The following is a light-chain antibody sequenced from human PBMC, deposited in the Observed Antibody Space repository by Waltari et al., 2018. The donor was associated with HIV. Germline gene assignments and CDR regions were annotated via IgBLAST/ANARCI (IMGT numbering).Light chain of an antibody. Sequence: QPASVSGSPGQSITISCTGTSSDVGGYNSVSWYQLHPGKAPKLMIYAVSNRPSGVSNRFSGSKSDNTASLTISGLQAEDEADYYCSSYTSTSTVYVFGTGTEVTVL. CDR1: SSDVGGYNS. CDR2: AVS. J-gene: IGLJ1*01. CDR3: SSYTSTSTVYV. V-gene: IGLV2-14*03.